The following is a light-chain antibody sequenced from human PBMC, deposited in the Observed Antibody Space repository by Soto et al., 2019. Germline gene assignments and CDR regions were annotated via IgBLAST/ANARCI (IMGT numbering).Light chain of an antibody. CDR1: QGISSY. CDR2: AAS. J-gene: IGKJ5*01. V-gene: IGKV1-8*01. CDR3: QQYYSYPT. Sequence: AIRMTQSPSSLSASTGDRVTITCRASQGISSYLAWYQQKPGNAPKLLIYAASTLQSGVPSRFSGSGSGTDFTLTISCLQSEDFATYYCQQYYSYPTFGQGTRLEI.